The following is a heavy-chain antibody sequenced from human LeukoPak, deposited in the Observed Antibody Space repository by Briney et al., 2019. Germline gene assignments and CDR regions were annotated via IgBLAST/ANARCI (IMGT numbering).Heavy chain of an antibody. CDR1: GFTLSNYD. D-gene: IGHD2-2*01. CDR3: ARADCSSSTCYLRRSWFDP. CDR2: ISTSSRYI. Sequence: PGGSLRLSCAASGFTLSNYDMNWVRQAPGKGLEWVSSISTSSRYIYYKDSVRGRFTISRDDAKNSLYLEMNSLRAEDTAVYYCARADCSSSTCYLRRSWFDPWGQGTLVTLSS. V-gene: IGHV3-21*01. J-gene: IGHJ5*02.